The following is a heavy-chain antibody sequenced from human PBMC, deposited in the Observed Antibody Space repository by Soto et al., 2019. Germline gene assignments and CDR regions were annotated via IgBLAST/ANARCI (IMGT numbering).Heavy chain of an antibody. CDR2: IPQEGSDG. J-gene: IGHJ4*02. CDR3: ARDQLILPAHDFFYGSDV. V-gene: IGHV3-7*03. D-gene: IGHD3-10*01. Sequence: HRGGSLRLSCEASGFTLSMYSMTWVRQAPGKGLEWVAKIPQEGSDGHYVDSVKGRFTISRDNAKNSVYLQMNSLRAEDTAVYYCARDQLILPAHDFFYGSDVWGRGTLVTVSS. CDR1: GFTLSMYS.